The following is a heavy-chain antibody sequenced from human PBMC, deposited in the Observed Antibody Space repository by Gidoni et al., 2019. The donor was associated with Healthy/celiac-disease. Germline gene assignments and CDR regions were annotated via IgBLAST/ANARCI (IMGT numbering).Heavy chain of an antibody. Sequence: VRLVQSGAEVKKPGASVKVACKASGYTCTGDYMHWVRQAPGQGLEWMGWINPNSGGTNYAQKFQGRVTMTRDTSISTADMELSRLRSDDTAVYYCAGGMDYYGSGSYFRFDPWGQGTLVTVSS. D-gene: IGHD3-10*01. CDR2: INPNSGGT. CDR1: GYTCTGDY. J-gene: IGHJ5*02. CDR3: AGGMDYYGSGSYFRFDP. V-gene: IGHV1-2*02.